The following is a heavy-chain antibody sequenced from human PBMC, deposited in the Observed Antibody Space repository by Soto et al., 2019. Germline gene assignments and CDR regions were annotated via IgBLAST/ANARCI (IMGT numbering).Heavy chain of an antibody. CDR3: AKVDIAVAPWGMDV. CDR1: VFTFDDYT. J-gene: IGHJ6*02. Sequence: GGSLRLSCATSVFTFDDYTMQWVRQAPGKGLEWVSLISWGGGSTYYADSVKGRFTISRDYSKNSLYLQMNSLRTEDTALYYCAKVDIAVAPWGMDVWGQGTTVTVSS. V-gene: IGHV3-43*01. D-gene: IGHD2-15*01. CDR2: ISWGGGST.